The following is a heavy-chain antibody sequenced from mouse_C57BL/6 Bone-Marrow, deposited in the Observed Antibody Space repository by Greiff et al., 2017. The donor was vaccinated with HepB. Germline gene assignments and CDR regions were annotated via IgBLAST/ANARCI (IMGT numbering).Heavy chain of an antibody. CDR1: GYTFTSYW. CDR2: INPSNGGT. CDR3: AREGITTVVATDYFDY. D-gene: IGHD1-1*01. V-gene: IGHV1-53*01. J-gene: IGHJ2*01. Sequence: QVQLQQPGTELVKPGASVKLSCKASGYTFTSYWMHWVKQSPAQGLEWIGNINPSNGGTNYNEKFKSKATLTVDKSSSTAYMQLSSLTSEDSAVYYCAREGITTVVATDYFDYWGQGTTLTVSS.